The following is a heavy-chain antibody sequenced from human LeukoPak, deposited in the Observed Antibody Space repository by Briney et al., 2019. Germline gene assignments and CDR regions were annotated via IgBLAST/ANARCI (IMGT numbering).Heavy chain of an antibody. CDR3: ARFPTGFDY. CDR2: IGRSGGTI. J-gene: IGHJ4*02. CDR1: GFIFSDYS. D-gene: IGHD4-17*01. Sequence: GGSLRLSCAASGFIFSDYSMNWVRQAPGKGLQWVSYIGRSGGTIYYADSVKGRFTISRDNAKKSLYLQMNSLRAEDTAMYYCARFPTGFDYWGQGTLVTVSS. V-gene: IGHV3-48*01.